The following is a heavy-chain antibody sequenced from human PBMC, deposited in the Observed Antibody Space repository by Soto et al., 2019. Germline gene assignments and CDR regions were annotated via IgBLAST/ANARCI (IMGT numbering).Heavy chain of an antibody. J-gene: IGHJ4*02. V-gene: IGHV2-5*02. CDR2: IYWDDDK. D-gene: IGHD3-10*01. CDR3: GHCVYGSAKYYFDY. CDR1: GFSLSTSGVG. Sequence: QITLKESGPTLVKPTQTLTLTCTFSGFSLSTSGVGVGWIRQPPGKALAWLALIYWDDDKRYSPSLKSRLTITKDTSKNQVVRTMTTMDPVDTATYYCGHCVYGSAKYYFDYWGQGTLVTVSA.